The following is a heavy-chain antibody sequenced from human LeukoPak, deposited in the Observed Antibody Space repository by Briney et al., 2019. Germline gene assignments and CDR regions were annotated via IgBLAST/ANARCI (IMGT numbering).Heavy chain of an antibody. CDR1: GGTISSHY. V-gene: IGHV4-59*11. Sequence: AETLSLTCTVSGGTISSHYLTWIRQAPGKGLEWIGDIPNSGSTSYNPSLKSRVTISIDTSKNQFSLKLSSVTAADTAVYYCGRDALVGYFSYYYMDVWGKGTTVTVSS. CDR2: IPNSGST. CDR3: GRDALVGYFSYYYMDV. D-gene: IGHD2-15*01. J-gene: IGHJ6*03.